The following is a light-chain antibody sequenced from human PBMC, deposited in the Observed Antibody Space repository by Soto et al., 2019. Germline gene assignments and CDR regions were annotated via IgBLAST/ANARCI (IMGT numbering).Light chain of an antibody. CDR2: GAS. Sequence: DIVLTQSPVTLSLSPGERATLSCMSSLSVTSNYLAWYQQKPGQAPRLIIYGASSRATGIPDRFSGSGSGTDFTLTISRLEPEDFAVYHCQQYGSSPPLSLGGGTKVDIK. V-gene: IGKV3-20*01. CDR3: QQYGSSPPLS. J-gene: IGKJ4*01. CDR1: LSVTSNY.